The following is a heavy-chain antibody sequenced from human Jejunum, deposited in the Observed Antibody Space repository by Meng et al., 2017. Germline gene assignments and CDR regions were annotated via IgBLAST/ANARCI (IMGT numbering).Heavy chain of an antibody. J-gene: IGHJ4*02. V-gene: IGHV3-33*01. Sequence: EPLVGSGGGVVQPGMSLRLSWAASGFTFRSYGMHWVRQAPGKGLEWVAVIWFDGSKTYYADSVKGRFTVSRDNSKNTLYLQMNSLRADDTAVYYCARYRSGSSDYWGPGTLVTVSS. D-gene: IGHD6-19*01. CDR1: GFTFRSYG. CDR2: IWFDGSKT. CDR3: ARYRSGSSDY.